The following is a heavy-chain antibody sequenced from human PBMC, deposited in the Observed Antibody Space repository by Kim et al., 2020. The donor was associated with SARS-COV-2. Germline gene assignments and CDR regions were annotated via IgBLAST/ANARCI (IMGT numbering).Heavy chain of an antibody. CDR3: ARVGELWFGELEDGVDY. J-gene: IGHJ4*02. CDR2: ISAYNGNT. CDR1: GYTFTSYG. Sequence: ASVKVSCKASGYTFTSYGISWVRQAPGQGLEWMGWISAYNGNTNYAQKLQGRVTMTTDTSTSTAYMELRSLRSDDTAVYYCARVGELWFGELEDGVDYWGQGTLVTVSS. D-gene: IGHD3-10*01. V-gene: IGHV1-18*04.